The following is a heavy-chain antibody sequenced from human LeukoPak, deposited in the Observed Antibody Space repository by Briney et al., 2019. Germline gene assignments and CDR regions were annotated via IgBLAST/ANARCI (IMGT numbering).Heavy chain of an antibody. CDR3: AKDGVNYYDSSGYYHDAFDI. CDR1: GFTFSSYA. J-gene: IGHJ3*02. CDR2: ISYDGSNK. V-gene: IGHV3-30*04. Sequence: GSLRLSCAASGFTFSSYAMHWVRQAPGKGLEWVAVISYDGSNKYYADSVKGRFTISRDNSKNTLYLQMNSLRAEDTAVYYCAKDGVNYYDSSGYYHDAFDIWGQGTMVTVSS. D-gene: IGHD3-22*01.